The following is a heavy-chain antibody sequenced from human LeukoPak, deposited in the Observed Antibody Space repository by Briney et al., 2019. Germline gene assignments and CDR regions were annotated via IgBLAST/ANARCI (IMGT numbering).Heavy chain of an antibody. V-gene: IGHV4-4*07. CDR3: ARDRGMYCSSTSCYFGY. CDR1: GGSMDSYY. Sequence: SETLSLTCTVSGGSMDSYYWNWIRQPAGKGLEWIGRIYHAGSTNYNPSLESRVTMSVDTSKNEFTLKVTSVTAADTAVYYCARDRGMYCSSTSCYFGYWGQGTLVTVSS. D-gene: IGHD2-2*01. J-gene: IGHJ4*02. CDR2: IYHAGST.